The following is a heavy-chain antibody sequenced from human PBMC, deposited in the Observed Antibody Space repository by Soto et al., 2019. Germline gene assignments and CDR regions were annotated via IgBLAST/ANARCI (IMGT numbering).Heavy chain of an antibody. D-gene: IGHD2-15*01. Sequence: EVQLVQSGGGLVQPGGSLKLSCAASGFTFSGSTVHWVRQASGEGLQWDGRIRSKANDYATTYIASVKGRFTISRDDSRNTAYLQMSDLKTEDTAVYYCTGGYCTGGTCYSGYFQHWGRGALVTVFS. J-gene: IGHJ1*01. CDR1: GFTFSGST. V-gene: IGHV3-73*02. CDR3: TGGYCTGGTCYSGYFQH. CDR2: IRSKANDYAT.